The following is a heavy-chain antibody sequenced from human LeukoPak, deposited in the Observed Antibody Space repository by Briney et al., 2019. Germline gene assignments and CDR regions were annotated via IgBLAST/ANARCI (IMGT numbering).Heavy chain of an antibody. D-gene: IGHD5/OR15-5a*01. Sequence: GGSLRLSCAASGFTFSSYSMNWVRQAPGKGLEWVSSISSSSYIYYADSVKGRFTISRDNAKSSLYLQMNSLRAEDTAVYYCARDVYDGEGFDYWGQGTLVTVSS. CDR3: ARDVYDGEGFDY. V-gene: IGHV3-21*01. CDR2: ISSSSYI. CDR1: GFTFSSYS. J-gene: IGHJ4*02.